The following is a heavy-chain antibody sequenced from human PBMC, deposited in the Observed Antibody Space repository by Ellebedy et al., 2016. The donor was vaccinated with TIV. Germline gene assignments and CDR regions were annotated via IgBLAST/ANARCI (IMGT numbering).Heavy chain of an antibody. V-gene: IGHV3-21*01. CDR3: ARGYRKFFTNGLCYTGFGIDY. J-gene: IGHJ4*02. CDR2: ISSSSSYI. D-gene: IGHD2-8*01. Sequence: GESLKISCAASGFTFSSYSMNWVRQAPGKGLEWVSSISSSSSYIYYADSVKGRFTISRDNAKNSLYLQMNSLRADDTAVYYCARGYRKFFTNGLCYTGFGIDYWGQGTLVTVSS. CDR1: GFTFSSYS.